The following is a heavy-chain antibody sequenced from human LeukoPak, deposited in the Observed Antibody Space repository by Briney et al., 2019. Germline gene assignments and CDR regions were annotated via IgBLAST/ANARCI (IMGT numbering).Heavy chain of an antibody. V-gene: IGHV4-59*01. CDR1: GGSISSYY. CDR3: ARGAASIDY. J-gene: IGHJ4*02. D-gene: IGHD2-15*01. CDR2: IYYRGTT. Sequence: SCTVSGGSISSYYWSWIRQAPGKGLEWIGYIYYRGTTNYNPSLKSRVTISVDTSKNQFSLKLSSVTAADTAVYYCARGAASIDYWGQGTLVTVSS.